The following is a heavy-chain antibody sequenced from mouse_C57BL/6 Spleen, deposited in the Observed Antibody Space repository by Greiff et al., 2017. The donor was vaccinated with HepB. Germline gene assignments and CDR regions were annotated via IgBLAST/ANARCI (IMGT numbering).Heavy chain of an antibody. CDR1: GFTFSDYY. CDR3: ARPYYYGSSDWYFDV. Sequence: EVKLMESEGGLVQPGSSMKLSCTASGFTFSDYYMAWVRQVPEKGLEWVANINYDGSSTYYLDSLKSRFIISRDNAKNILYLQMSSLKSEDTATYYCARPYYYGSSDWYFDVWGTGTTVTVSS. J-gene: IGHJ1*03. CDR2: INYDGSST. D-gene: IGHD1-1*01. V-gene: IGHV5-16*01.